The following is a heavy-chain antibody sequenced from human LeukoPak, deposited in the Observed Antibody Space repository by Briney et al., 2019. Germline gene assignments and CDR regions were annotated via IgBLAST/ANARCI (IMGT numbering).Heavy chain of an antibody. CDR3: AALYSSSWWKSDWLGP. V-gene: IGHV5-51*01. CDR1: GYSFPDYW. Sequence: GESLKISCKGSGYSFPDYWIAWVRQMPGKGLEWMGIIYPGDSDTTYSPSFQGQVTISADKSITTAYLQWSSLKASDTAMYYCAALYSSSWWKSDWLGPWGQGTLVTVSS. CDR2: IYPGDSDT. J-gene: IGHJ5*02. D-gene: IGHD6-13*01.